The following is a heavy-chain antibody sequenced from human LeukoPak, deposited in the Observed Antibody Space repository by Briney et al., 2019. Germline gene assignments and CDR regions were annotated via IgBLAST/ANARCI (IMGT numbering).Heavy chain of an antibody. CDR3: AKEHSPYCSGDACYDYFDY. CDR2: ITSISSYI. V-gene: IGHV3-21*01. D-gene: IGHD2-15*01. Sequence: PGGSLRLSCAASGFTFSRYTMTWVRQAPGKGLGWVSSITSISSYIYYADSVKGRFTISRDNAKNSLYLQLNSLRAEDTAVYYCAKEHSPYCSGDACYDYFDYWGQGILVTVSS. J-gene: IGHJ4*02. CDR1: GFTFSRYT.